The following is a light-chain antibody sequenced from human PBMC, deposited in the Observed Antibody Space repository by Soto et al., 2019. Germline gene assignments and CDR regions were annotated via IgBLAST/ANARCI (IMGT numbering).Light chain of an antibody. CDR3: QQLNSYPLT. CDR2: AAS. Sequence: DIQLTQSPSFLSASVGDRVTITCRASQGISSYLAWYQQKPGKAPKLLIYAASTLQSGVPSRFSGSASGTEFTLTISSLQPEDFATYYCQQLNSYPLTLGGGTKVDIK. J-gene: IGKJ4*01. V-gene: IGKV1-9*01. CDR1: QGISSY.